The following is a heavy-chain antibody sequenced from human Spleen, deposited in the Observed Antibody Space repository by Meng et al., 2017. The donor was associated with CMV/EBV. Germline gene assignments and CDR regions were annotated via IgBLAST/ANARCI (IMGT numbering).Heavy chain of an antibody. J-gene: IGHJ5*02. CDR1: GCTVSSNY. V-gene: IGHV3-53*01. CDR2: IYSGGRT. Sequence: SGAASGCTVSSNYMSWVRQAPGKGLEWVSVIYSGGRTYYADSVKGRFTISRDNAKNSLYLQMDSLRAEDTAVFYCARGQYTSSGWFDPWGQGTLVTVSS. CDR3: ARGQYTSSGWFDP. D-gene: IGHD6-6*01.